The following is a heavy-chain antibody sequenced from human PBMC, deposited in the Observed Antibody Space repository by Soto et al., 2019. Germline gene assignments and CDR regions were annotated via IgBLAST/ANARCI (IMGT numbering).Heavy chain of an antibody. J-gene: IGHJ5*02. D-gene: IGHD4-17*01. CDR1: GYTFFTYD. Sequence: QVHLVQSGVEVKTPGASVKVSCQASGYTFFTYDISWVRQAPGQGLEWMGWISPSSGDTNYAQKFQGTVTMTTDTSTATAYLALRSLRSDDTAVYYCARHPATTTSENWFDPWGQATLVTVSS. CDR2: ISPSSGDT. V-gene: IGHV1-18*01. CDR3: ARHPATTTSENWFDP.